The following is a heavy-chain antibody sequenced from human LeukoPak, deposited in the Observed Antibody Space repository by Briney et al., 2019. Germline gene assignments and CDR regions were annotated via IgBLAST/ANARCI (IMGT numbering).Heavy chain of an antibody. V-gene: IGHV4-31*03. CDR2: IYYSGST. Sequence: PSQTLSLTCTVSGGSISSGGYYWSWICQHPGKGLEWIGYIYYSGSTYYNPSLKSRVTISVDTSKNQFSLKLSSVTAADTAVYYCARDIRVGYYYDSSGYSEGLHDAFDIWGQGTMVTVSS. CDR3: ARDIRVGYYYDSSGYSEGLHDAFDI. CDR1: GGSISSGGYY. J-gene: IGHJ3*02. D-gene: IGHD3-22*01.